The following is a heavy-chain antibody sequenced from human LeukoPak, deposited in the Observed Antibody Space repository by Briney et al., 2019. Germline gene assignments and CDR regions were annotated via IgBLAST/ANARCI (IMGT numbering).Heavy chain of an antibody. D-gene: IGHD6-13*01. CDR3: ARDMAYSSSWRFDY. J-gene: IGHJ4*02. Sequence: GRSLRLSCAASGFTFSSYGMHWVRQAPGKGLEWVAVIWYDGSNKYYADSVKGRFTISRDNSKNTLYLQMNSLRAEDTAVYYCARDMAYSSSWRFDYWGQGTLVTVSS. V-gene: IGHV3-33*01. CDR1: GFTFSSYG. CDR2: IWYDGSNK.